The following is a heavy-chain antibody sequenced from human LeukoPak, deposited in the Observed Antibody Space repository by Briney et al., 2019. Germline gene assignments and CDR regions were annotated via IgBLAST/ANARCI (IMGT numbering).Heavy chain of an antibody. CDR2: IYYSGST. Sequence: PSETLSLTCNVSGGSISSCYWSWIRQPPGKGLEWIGYIYYSGSTNYNPSLKSRVTISVDTSKNQFSLKLSSVTAADTAVYYCARRSTNSFYSNYRNFDPWGQGTLVTVS. CDR3: ARRSTNSFYSNYRNFDP. V-gene: IGHV4-59*01. J-gene: IGHJ5*02. CDR1: GGSISSCY. D-gene: IGHD4-11*01.